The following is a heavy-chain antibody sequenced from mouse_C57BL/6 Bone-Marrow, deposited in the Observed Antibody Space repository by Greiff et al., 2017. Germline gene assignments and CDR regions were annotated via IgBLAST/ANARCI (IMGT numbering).Heavy chain of an antibody. D-gene: IGHD1-1*01. CDR1: GFTFSDYG. CDR3: ARDYCGSSYVGSWYFDV. V-gene: IGHV5-17*01. J-gene: IGHJ1*03. CDR2: ISSGSSTI. Sequence: EVQRVESGGGLVKPGGSLKLSCAASGFTFSDYGMHWVRQAPEKGLEWVAYISSGSSTIYYADTVKGRFTISRDNAKNTLFLQMTSLRSEDTAMYYCARDYCGSSYVGSWYFDVWGTGTTVTVSS.